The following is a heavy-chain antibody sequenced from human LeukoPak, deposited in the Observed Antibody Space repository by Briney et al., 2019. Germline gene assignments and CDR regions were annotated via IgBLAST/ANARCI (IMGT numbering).Heavy chain of an antibody. CDR2: ISSDSNLI. Sequence: PGGSLRLSCATSGFTFSIYSMNWVRQAPGKGLEWVSYISSDSNLIYYADSVKGRFTISRDNAMNSLYLQMNSLRAEDTAVYYCARERYDFWSGLKDYWGQGTLVTVSS. V-gene: IGHV3-48*01. CDR1: GFTFSIYS. D-gene: IGHD3-3*01. J-gene: IGHJ4*02. CDR3: ARERYDFWSGLKDY.